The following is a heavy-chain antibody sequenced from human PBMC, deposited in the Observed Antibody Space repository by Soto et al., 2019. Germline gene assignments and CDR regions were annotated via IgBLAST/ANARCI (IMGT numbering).Heavy chain of an antibody. D-gene: IGHD2-2*01. CDR1: GCTFSSYA. CDR2: ISYDGSNK. V-gene: IGHV3-30-3*01. Sequence: PGGSLRLSCAASGCTFSSYAMHWVRQAPGKGLEWVAVISYDGSNKYYADSVKGRFTISRDNSKNTLYLQMNSLRAEDTAVYYCARDHIVLVPAAPGGAFDIWGQGTMVTVSS. CDR3: ARDHIVLVPAAPGGAFDI. J-gene: IGHJ3*02.